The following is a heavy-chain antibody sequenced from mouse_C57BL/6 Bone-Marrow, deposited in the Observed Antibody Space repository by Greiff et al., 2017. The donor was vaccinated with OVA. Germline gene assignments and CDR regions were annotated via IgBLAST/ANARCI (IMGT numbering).Heavy chain of an antibody. J-gene: IGHJ2*01. CDR3: AREKYYSSLDY. CDR1: GYTFTSYW. Sequence: QVQLQQPGAELVKPGASVKLSCKASGYTFTSYWMQWVKQRPGQGLEWIGEIDPSDSYTNYNQKFKGKATLTVDTSSSTAYMQLSSLTSEDSAVYSCAREKYYSSLDYWGQGTTLTVSS. CDR2: IDPSDSYT. D-gene: IGHD2-5*01. V-gene: IGHV1-50*01.